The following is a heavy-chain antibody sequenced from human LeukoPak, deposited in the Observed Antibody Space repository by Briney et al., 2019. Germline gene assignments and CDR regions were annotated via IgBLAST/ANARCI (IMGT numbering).Heavy chain of an antibody. CDR2: ISHDGMNA. CDR3: AKDGAQYSSGPECDP. J-gene: IGHJ5*02. V-gene: IGHV3-23*01. CDR1: GLHFSGTA. D-gene: IGHD6-19*01. Sequence: GGSLRLSCAASGLHFSGTAMSWVRQAPGKGLEWVSAISHDGMNAYYADSVKGRFAISRDNSKKTVSLEMSSLTAADTGVYYCAKDGAQYSSGPECDPRGQGALVTVSP.